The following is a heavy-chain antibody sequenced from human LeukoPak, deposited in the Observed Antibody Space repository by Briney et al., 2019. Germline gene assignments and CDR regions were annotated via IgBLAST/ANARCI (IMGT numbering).Heavy chain of an antibody. CDR2: ISAYNGNT. CDR1: GYTFTNYD. D-gene: IGHD3-10*01. V-gene: IGHV1-18*01. J-gene: IGHJ4*02. CDR3: AKDLYGSGSYYQSGDFDK. Sequence: GASVKVSCKASGYTFTNYDVNWVRQAPGQGLEWMGWISAYNGNTKYAQKLQGRVTMTTDTSTSTAYMELRSLRSDDTAVYYCAKDLYGSGSYYQSGDFDKWGQGTLVTVSS.